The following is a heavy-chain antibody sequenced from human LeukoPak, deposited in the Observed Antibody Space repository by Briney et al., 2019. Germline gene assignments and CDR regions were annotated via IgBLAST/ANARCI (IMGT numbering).Heavy chain of an antibody. D-gene: IGHD3-22*01. Sequence: SVTVSCKASGGTFNSYAISWVRQAPGQGLEWMGGIIPIFGTANYAQKFQGRVTITADESTSTAYMELSSLRSEDTAVYYCAGGRYYDSSGYYQDAFDIWGQGTMVTVSS. CDR1: GGTFNSYA. CDR3: AGGRYYDSSGYYQDAFDI. V-gene: IGHV1-69*13. CDR2: IIPIFGTA. J-gene: IGHJ3*02.